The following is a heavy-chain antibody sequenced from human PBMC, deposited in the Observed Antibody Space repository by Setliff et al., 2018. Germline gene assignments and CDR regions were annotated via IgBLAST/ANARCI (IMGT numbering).Heavy chain of an antibody. V-gene: IGHV4-34*01. CDR2: SDRGGNT. CDR3: ARHLLVPGTYHFDY. D-gene: IGHD3-10*01. J-gene: IGHJ4*02. Sequence: SETLSLTCTVSGGSISPYFWSWIRQSPGKGLEWIGESDRGGNTTIHPSLNSRLTMSVDTSKHQFSLKLTSMTAADTAVYFCARHLLVPGTYHFDYWGQGSPVTVSS. CDR1: GGSISPYF.